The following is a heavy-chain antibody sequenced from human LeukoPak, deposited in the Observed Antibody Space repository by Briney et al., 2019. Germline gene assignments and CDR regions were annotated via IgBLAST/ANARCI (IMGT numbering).Heavy chain of an antibody. J-gene: IGHJ4*02. CDR3: ARPYYYDSSGYPSHYYFDY. CDR1: GSSFTSYW. V-gene: IGHV5-51*01. D-gene: IGHD3-22*01. CDR2: IYPGDSDT. Sequence: GESLKISCKGSGSSFTSYWIGWVRQMPGKGLEWMGIIYPGDSDTRYSPSFQGQVTISADKSISTAYLQWSSLKASDTAMYYCARPYYYDSSGYPSHYYFDYWGQGTLVTVSS.